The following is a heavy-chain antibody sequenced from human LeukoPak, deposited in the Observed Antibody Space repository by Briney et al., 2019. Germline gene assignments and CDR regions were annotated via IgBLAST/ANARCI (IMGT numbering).Heavy chain of an antibody. V-gene: IGHV3-9*01. CDR1: GFTFDDYA. CDR2: ISWNSGSI. CDR3: ARVSYYDRSGYYSPFDS. J-gene: IGHJ4*02. Sequence: GGSLRLSCAASGFTFDDYAMHWVRQAPGKGLEWVSGISWNSGSIGYADSVKGRFTISRDNAKNTLYLQMNILRDEDTAVYYCARVSYYDRSGYYSPFDSWGQGTLVTVSS. D-gene: IGHD3-22*01.